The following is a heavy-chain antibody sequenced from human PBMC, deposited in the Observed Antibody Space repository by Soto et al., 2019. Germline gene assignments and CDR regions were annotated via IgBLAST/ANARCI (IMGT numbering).Heavy chain of an antibody. Sequence: QVQLVQSGAEVKKPGSSVKVSCKASGGTFSSYAISWVRQAPGQGLEWMGGIIPIFGTANYAQKFQGRVTTNADESTSTAYMEMSSLSSEDRAVYYCARDRDSSSDHSWFDPWGQGTLVTVSS. D-gene: IGHD6-6*01. CDR2: IIPIFGTA. J-gene: IGHJ5*02. CDR1: GGTFSSYA. CDR3: ARDRDSSSDHSWFDP. V-gene: IGHV1-69*12.